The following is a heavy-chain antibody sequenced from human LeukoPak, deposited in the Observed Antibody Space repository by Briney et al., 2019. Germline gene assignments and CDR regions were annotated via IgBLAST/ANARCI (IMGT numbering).Heavy chain of an antibody. V-gene: IGHV1-18*01. CDR1: GYTFTSYG. CDR3: ARDGGFGELNVFGG. D-gene: IGHD3-10*01. J-gene: IGHJ4*02. Sequence: ASVKVSCKASGYTFTSYGISWVRQAPGQGLEWMGWISAYNGNTNSAQKLQGRVTMTTDTSTSTAYMELRRLRSDDAAVYYCARDGGFGELNVFGGWGQGTLVTVSS. CDR2: ISAYNGNT.